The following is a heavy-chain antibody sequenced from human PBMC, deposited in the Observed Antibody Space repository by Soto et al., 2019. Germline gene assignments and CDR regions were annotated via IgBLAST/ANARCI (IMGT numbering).Heavy chain of an antibody. D-gene: IGHD3-3*01. CDR3: ASTRGY. Sequence: EVQLVESGGGLVQPGGSLRLSCAASGFTFSGYWMKWVRQAPGKGLEWVATIKEDGSEKYYVDSVKGRFTISRDSAKNSVHLQMNSLRVEDTAGYYCASTRGYWGQGTLVTVSS. CDR2: IKEDGSEK. J-gene: IGHJ4*02. V-gene: IGHV3-7*05. CDR1: GFTFSGYW.